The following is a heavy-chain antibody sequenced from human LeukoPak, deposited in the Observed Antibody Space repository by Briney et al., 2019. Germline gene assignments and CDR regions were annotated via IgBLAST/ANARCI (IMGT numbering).Heavy chain of an antibody. CDR2: ISAYNGNT. Sequence: ASVKVSCKASGYTFTSYGISWVRQAPGQGLEWMGWISAYNGNTNYAQKLQGRVTMTTDTSTSTAYMELRSLRSDDTAVYYCAREFGSYYDSSGFDYWGQGTLVTVSS. CDR1: GYTFTSYG. D-gene: IGHD3-22*01. J-gene: IGHJ4*02. V-gene: IGHV1-18*01. CDR3: AREFGSYYDSSGFDY.